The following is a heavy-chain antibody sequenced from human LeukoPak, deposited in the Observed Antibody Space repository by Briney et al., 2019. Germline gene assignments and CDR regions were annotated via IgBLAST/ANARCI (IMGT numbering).Heavy chain of an antibody. CDR2: ISSNSSTI. Sequence: GGSLRLSCAASGFTFSSYSMNWVRQAPGKGLEWVSYISSNSSTIYYADSVKGRFTISRDNSKNTLYLQMNTLTVDDTAVYDCAREPLYGSGSYYNRGFDYCGQGTLVTVSS. D-gene: IGHD3-10*01. CDR1: GFTFSSYS. J-gene: IGHJ4*02. V-gene: IGHV3-48*01. CDR3: AREPLYGSGSYYNRGFDY.